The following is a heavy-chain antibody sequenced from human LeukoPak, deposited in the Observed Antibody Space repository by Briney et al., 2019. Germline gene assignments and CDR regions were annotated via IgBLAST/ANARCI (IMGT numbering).Heavy chain of an antibody. D-gene: IGHD4-17*01. V-gene: IGHV3-23*01. CDR3: ANPCGDYDFDY. Sequence: GGSLRLSCAASGFTFSSYAMSWVRQAPGKGLEWVSAISGSGGSTYYADSVKGLSTISRDNSKNTLYLQMNSLRAEYTGVYYCANPCGDYDFDYWGQGTLVTVSS. CDR1: GFTFSSYA. CDR2: ISGSGGST. J-gene: IGHJ4*02.